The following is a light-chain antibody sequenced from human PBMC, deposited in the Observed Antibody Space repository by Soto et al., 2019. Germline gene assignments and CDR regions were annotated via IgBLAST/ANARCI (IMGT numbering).Light chain of an antibody. V-gene: IGKV3-15*01. Sequence: EIVMTQSPATLSVSPGERATLSCRASQSVSSNLAWYQQKPGQAPRLLIYGASTRATGVPARFSGSGSGTEFTLTISSPQSEDFAVYYCQQYNNWPGGTFGQGTKVEIK. CDR2: GAS. CDR1: QSVSSN. J-gene: IGKJ1*01. CDR3: QQYNNWPGGT.